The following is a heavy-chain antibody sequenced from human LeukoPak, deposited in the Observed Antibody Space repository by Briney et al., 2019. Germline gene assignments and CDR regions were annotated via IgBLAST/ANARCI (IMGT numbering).Heavy chain of an antibody. J-gene: IGHJ6*02. CDR3: ARTLRPGSYYGYYYGMDV. D-gene: IGHD1-26*01. Sequence: GGSLRLSCAASGFTFSSYGMHWVRQAPGKGLEWVAFIRYDGSNKYYADSVKGRFTISRDNSKNTLYLQMNSLRAEDTAVYYCARTLRPGSYYGYYYGMDVWGQGTTVTVSS. V-gene: IGHV3-30*02. CDR1: GFTFSSYG. CDR2: IRYDGSNK.